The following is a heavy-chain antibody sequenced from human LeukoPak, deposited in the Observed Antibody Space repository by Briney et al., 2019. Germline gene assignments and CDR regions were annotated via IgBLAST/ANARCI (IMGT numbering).Heavy chain of an antibody. Sequence: ASVKVSCKPSGYTFTSYGISWVRQAPGQGLEWMGWISAYNGNTNYAQKLQGRVTMTTDTSTSTAYMELRSLRSDDTAVYYCARVPETYYDFWSGYGTNDYWGQGTLVTVSS. CDR1: GYTFTSYG. D-gene: IGHD3-3*01. V-gene: IGHV1-18*01. CDR3: ARVPETYYDFWSGYGTNDY. CDR2: ISAYNGNT. J-gene: IGHJ4*02.